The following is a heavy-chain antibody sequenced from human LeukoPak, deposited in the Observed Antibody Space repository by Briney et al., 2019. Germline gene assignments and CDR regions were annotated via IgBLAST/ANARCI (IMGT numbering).Heavy chain of an antibody. Sequence: GGSLRLSCAASGFTFSSYEMNWVRQAPGKGLEWVSYISSSGSTIYYADSVKGRFTISRDNAKNSLYLQMNSLRGEDTAVYYCVRGAGTGWRFDYWGQGTLVTVSS. J-gene: IGHJ4*02. CDR3: VRGAGTGWRFDY. CDR2: ISSSGSTI. V-gene: IGHV3-48*03. CDR1: GFTFSSYE. D-gene: IGHD6-19*01.